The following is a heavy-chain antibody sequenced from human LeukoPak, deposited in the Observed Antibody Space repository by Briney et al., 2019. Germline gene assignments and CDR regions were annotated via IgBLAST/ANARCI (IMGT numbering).Heavy chain of an antibody. J-gene: IGHJ4*02. CDR3: AREVAAAGTDFDY. CDR1: GFTFSSYW. D-gene: IGHD6-13*01. CDR2: INSDGSST. V-gene: IGHV3-74*01. Sequence: GGSLRLSCAAPGFTFSSYWMHWVRQAPGKGLVWVSRINSDGSSTSYADSVKGRFTISRDNAKNTLYLQMNSLRAEDTAVYYCAREVAAAGTDFDYWGQGTLVTVSS.